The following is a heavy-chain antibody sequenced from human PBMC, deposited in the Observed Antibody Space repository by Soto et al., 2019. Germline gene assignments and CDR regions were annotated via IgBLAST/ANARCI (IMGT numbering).Heavy chain of an antibody. CDR3: ALLPPYYYETSG. V-gene: IGHV4-61*01. J-gene: IGHJ4*02. CDR1: GGSVSSASYY. D-gene: IGHD3-22*01. Sequence: SETLSLTCTVSGGSVSSASYYWSWIRQPPGKGLEWIGYIYYSESHNYNPSLKSRVTMSVDTSKNQFSLKLSSVNAADTAVYYCALLPPYYYETSGWGQGTLVIVSS. CDR2: IYYSESH.